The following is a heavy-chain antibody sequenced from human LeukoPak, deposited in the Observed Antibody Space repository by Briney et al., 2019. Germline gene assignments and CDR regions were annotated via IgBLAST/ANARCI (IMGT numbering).Heavy chain of an antibody. CDR3: ARDLEDYYGSGNWFDP. D-gene: IGHD3-10*01. J-gene: IGHJ5*02. Sequence: PGGSLRLSCAASGFTFSSYWMNWARQAPGKGLEWVAVIWYDGSNKYYADSVKGRFTISRDNSKNTLYLQMNSLRAEDTAVYYCARDLEDYYGSGNWFDPWGQGTLVTVSS. CDR1: GFTFSSYW. V-gene: IGHV3-33*08. CDR2: IWYDGSNK.